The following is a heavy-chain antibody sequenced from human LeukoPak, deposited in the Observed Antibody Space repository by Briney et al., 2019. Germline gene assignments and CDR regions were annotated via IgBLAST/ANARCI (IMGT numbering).Heavy chain of an antibody. D-gene: IGHD3-22*01. Sequence: GGSLRLSCAASGFTFSSYWMSWVRQAPGKGLEWVANIKQDGSDKYYVDSVKGRFTVSRDNAKNSLYLQMNSLKAEDTAVYYCARDLRGCDSSGYYYNWGQGTLVTVSS. V-gene: IGHV3-7*04. CDR3: ARDLRGCDSSGYYYN. CDR2: IKQDGSDK. J-gene: IGHJ4*02. CDR1: GFTFSSYW.